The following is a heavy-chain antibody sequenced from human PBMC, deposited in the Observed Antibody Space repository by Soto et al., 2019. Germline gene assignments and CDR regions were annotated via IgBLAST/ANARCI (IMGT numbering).Heavy chain of an antibody. Sequence: QVQLVQSGAEVKKPGASVKVSCKAPGYTFTSYDINWVRQATGQGLEWMGWMNPNSGNTGYAQKFQGRVTMTRNTSLRTAYMELGTLRSDDTAVDRFARGQRYCRCCSCVGPVHYWGQGTLVTDSS. D-gene: IGHD2-15*01. J-gene: IGHJ4*02. CDR3: ARGQRYCRCCSCVGPVHY. CDR1: GYTFTSYD. CDR2: MNPNSGNT. V-gene: IGHV1-8*01.